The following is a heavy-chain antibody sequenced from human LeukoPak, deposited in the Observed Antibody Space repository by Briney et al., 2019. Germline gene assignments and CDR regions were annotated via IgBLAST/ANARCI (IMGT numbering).Heavy chain of an antibody. CDR1: GYTFTGYY. CDR3: ARRYCSSTSCDYFDY. J-gene: IGHJ4*02. Sequence: ASVKVSCKASGYTFTGYYMHWVRQAPGQGLEWMGWINPNSGGTNYAQKFQGRVIMTRDTSISTAYMELSRLRSDDTAVYYCARRYCSSTSCDYFDYWGQGTLVTVSS. V-gene: IGHV1-2*02. CDR2: INPNSGGT. D-gene: IGHD2-2*01.